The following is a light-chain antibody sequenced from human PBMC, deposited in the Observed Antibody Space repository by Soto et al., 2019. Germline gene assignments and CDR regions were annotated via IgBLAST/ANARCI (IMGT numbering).Light chain of an antibody. CDR2: AAS. J-gene: IGKJ1*01. CDR1: QSISSY. CDR3: QQSYSTLRT. Sequence: DIQMTQSPSSLSASVGDRVTITCRASQSISSYLNWYQQKPGKAPKLLIYAASSLQSGVPSRFSGSGSGTDFTLTISSLQPEDFATYYCQQSYSTLRTFGQGPKVDIK. V-gene: IGKV1-39*01.